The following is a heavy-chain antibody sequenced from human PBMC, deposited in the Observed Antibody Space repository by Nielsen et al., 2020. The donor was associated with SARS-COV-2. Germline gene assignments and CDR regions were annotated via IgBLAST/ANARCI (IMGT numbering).Heavy chain of an antibody. CDR3: ARGRGPIDY. CDR1: GGSISSGGYS. V-gene: IGHV4-30-2*01. D-gene: IGHD3-10*01. CDR2: IYHRGST. J-gene: IGHJ4*02. Sequence: SETLSLTCAVSGGSISSGGYSWSWIRQPPGKGLEWIGYIYHRGSTYYNPSLKSRVTISVDRSKNQFSLKLSSVTAADTAVYYCARGRGPIDYWGQGTLVTVSS.